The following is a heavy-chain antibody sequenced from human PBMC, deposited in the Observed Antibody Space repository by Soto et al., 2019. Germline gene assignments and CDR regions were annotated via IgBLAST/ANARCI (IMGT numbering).Heavy chain of an antibody. CDR1: GGSISSGAYY. CDR2: IYYSGHT. CDR3: ARLLLSGWPQYFFDY. Sequence: SETLSLTCTVSGGSISSGAYYWSWIRQHPGKGLEWIGYIYYSGHTYYNPSLKSRVTISVDTSKNQFSLKLSSVTAADTAVYYCARLLLSGWPQYFFDYWGEGTLVTVSS. J-gene: IGHJ4*02. V-gene: IGHV4-31*03. D-gene: IGHD6-19*01.